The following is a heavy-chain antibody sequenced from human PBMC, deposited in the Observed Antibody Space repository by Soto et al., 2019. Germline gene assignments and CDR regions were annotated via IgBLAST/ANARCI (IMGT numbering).Heavy chain of an antibody. D-gene: IGHD4-17*01. CDR2: IVGSGDA. CDR1: GFTFSTRA. J-gene: IGHJ4*02. Sequence: EVQLLESGGGLVQPGGSLRLSCVASGFTFSTRAMMWVRQAPGKGLEWVSGIVGSGDAFHADSGKGRFTISKDNSKNTLYLQMNGLRAENTAVYFCAKDAVYDDGVWLPDYWGQGTLVTVSS. V-gene: IGHV3-23*01. CDR3: AKDAVYDDGVWLPDY.